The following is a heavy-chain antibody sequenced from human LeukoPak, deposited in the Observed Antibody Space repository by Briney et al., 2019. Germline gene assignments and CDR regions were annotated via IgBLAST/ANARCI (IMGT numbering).Heavy chain of an antibody. CDR1: GFIFSSYE. V-gene: IGHV3-48*03. Sequence: QSGGSLRLSCAASGFIFSSYEMNWVRQAPGKGLEWVSYISSSGSTIYYADSVKGRFTISRDNAKNSLYLQMNSLRAEDTAVYYCARRMVRGALGFWGQGTLVTVSS. J-gene: IGHJ4*02. D-gene: IGHD3-10*01. CDR3: ARRMVRGALGF. CDR2: ISSSGSTI.